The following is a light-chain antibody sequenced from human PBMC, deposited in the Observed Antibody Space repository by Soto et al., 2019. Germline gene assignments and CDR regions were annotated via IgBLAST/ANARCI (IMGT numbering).Light chain of an antibody. Sequence: EIVLTQSPATLSLSPGERATLSCRASQSVSSYLAWYQQKPGQAPRLLIYDASTRATGIPARFSGSGSGTDFPLPIRSLEPEDVAVYSCLQRSDWPPLTFGGGTKVEIK. J-gene: IGKJ4*01. V-gene: IGKV3-11*01. CDR2: DAS. CDR3: LQRSDWPPLT. CDR1: QSVSSY.